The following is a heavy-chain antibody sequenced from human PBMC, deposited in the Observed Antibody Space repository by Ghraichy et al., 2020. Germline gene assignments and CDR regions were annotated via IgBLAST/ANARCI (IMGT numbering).Heavy chain of an antibody. D-gene: IGHD5-12*01. J-gene: IGHJ4*02. CDR1: GFTFTSYA. Sequence: GGSLRLSCAASGFTFTSYAMNWVRQAPGKGLEWVSTISGSGASTYYADSVKGRFTISRDNSKNALYLQMNSLRAEDTAVYHCAKGGSGYAYSGWGQRTLVTVSS. CDR3: AKGGSGYAYSG. V-gene: IGHV3-23*01. CDR2: ISGSGAST.